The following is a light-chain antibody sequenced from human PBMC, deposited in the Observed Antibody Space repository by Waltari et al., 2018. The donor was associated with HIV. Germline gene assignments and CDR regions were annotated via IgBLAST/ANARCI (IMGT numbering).Light chain of an antibody. CDR1: SGDVGAYNY. Sequence: QSALTQPASVSGSPGQSLTISCTGTSGDVGAYNYVSWYQQHPNKAPKLMIYDVTKRPSGVSIRFSGSKSGNTASLTRSGLQAEDEADYYCCSYAGDTTFVFGTGTKVTVL. CDR2: DVT. J-gene: IGLJ1*01. CDR3: CSYAGDTTFV. V-gene: IGLV2-23*02.